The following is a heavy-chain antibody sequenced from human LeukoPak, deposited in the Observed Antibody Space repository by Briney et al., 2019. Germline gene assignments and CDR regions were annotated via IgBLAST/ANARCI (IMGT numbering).Heavy chain of an antibody. Sequence: GGSLRLSCAASGFTFDDYGMHWVRQAPGKGLEWVSSISWNSASVGYVDSVKGRFTISRDSAKNSLYLQMNSLRAEDTAFYYCAKDYGYSSSWYDYWGQGTLVTVSS. J-gene: IGHJ4*02. CDR2: ISWNSASV. CDR1: GFTFDDYG. D-gene: IGHD6-13*01. V-gene: IGHV3-9*01. CDR3: AKDYGYSSSWYDY.